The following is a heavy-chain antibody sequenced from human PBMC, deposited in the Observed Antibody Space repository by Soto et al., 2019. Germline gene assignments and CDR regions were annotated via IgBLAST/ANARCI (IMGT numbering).Heavy chain of an antibody. Sequence: SETLSLTCTVSGGSISSYYWSWIRQPPGKGLEWIGYIYYSGSTNYNPSLKSRVTISVDTSKNQFSLKLSSVTAADTAVYYCARDSGYYYDSSGYYLDAFDIWGQGTMVTVSS. D-gene: IGHD3-22*01. CDR1: GGSISSYY. CDR3: ARDSGYYYDSSGYYLDAFDI. CDR2: IYYSGST. V-gene: IGHV4-59*01. J-gene: IGHJ3*02.